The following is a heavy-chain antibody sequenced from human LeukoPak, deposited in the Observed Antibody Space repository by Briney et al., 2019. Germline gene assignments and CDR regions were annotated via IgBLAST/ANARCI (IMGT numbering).Heavy chain of an antibody. CDR1: GFTFSSYA. CDR2: ISYDGSNK. J-gene: IGHJ4*02. Sequence: PGRSLRLSCAASGFTFSSYAMHWVRQAPGKGLEWVAVISYDGSNKYYADSVKGRFTISRDNSKNTLYLQMNSLRAEETAVYYCAILVYDSSAPDFDYWGQGTLVTVSS. CDR3: AILVYDSSAPDFDY. D-gene: IGHD3-22*01. V-gene: IGHV3-30*04.